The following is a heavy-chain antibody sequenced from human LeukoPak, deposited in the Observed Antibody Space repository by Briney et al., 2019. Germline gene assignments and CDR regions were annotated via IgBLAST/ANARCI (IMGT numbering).Heavy chain of an antibody. D-gene: IGHD4-17*01. V-gene: IGHV4-59*11. CDR3: ARDPTTVVTPGYFDY. CDR2: IYYSGST. CDR1: GGSISSHY. J-gene: IGHJ4*02. Sequence: SETLSLTCTVSGGSISSHYWSWIRQPPGKGLEWIGYIYYSGSTNYNPSLKSRVTISVDTSKNQFSLKLSSVTAVDTAVYYCARDPTTVVTPGYFDYWGQGTLVTVSS.